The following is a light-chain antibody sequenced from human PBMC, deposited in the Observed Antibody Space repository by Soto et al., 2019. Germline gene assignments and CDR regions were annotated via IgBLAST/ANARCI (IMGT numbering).Light chain of an antibody. V-gene: IGKV3-15*01. CDR2: GAS. J-gene: IGKJ1*01. CDR3: QLYNNWPWT. CDR1: RSVSSN. Sequence: EIGMTQSPATLSVSPGERATLSCRASRSVSSNLAWYQQKPGQAPRLLIYGASTRATAIPASFSGSGSGTDFTLTISSLQSEDFAVYYCQLYNNWPWTFGQGTKVEIK.